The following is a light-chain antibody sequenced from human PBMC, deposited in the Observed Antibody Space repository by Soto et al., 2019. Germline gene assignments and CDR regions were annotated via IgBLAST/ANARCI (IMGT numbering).Light chain of an antibody. J-gene: IGLJ1*01. V-gene: IGLV2-14*03. CDR3: SSYTTSNTRQIV. CDR2: DVS. CDR1: SSDVGGYNY. Sequence: SVLTQPASVSGAPVQAITISCNGTSSDVGGYNYVSWYQHHPGKAPKLMIYDVSNRPSGVSNRFSGSKSGNTASLTISGLQPEDEADYYCSSYTTSNTRQIVFGTGTKVTVL.